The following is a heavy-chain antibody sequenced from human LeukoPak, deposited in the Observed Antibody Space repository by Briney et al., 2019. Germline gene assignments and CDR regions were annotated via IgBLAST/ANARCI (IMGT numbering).Heavy chain of an antibody. V-gene: IGHV3-30*02. CDR2: IRYDGSNK. CDR1: GFTFSSYG. D-gene: IGHD6-13*01. CDR3: AKDNHRIAAMDY. J-gene: IGHJ4*02. Sequence: GGSLRLSCAASGFTFSSYGMHWVRQAPGKGLEWVAFIRYDGSNKYYADSVKGRFPISRDNSKNTLYLQMNSLRAEDTAVYYCAKDNHRIAAMDYWGQGTLVTVSS.